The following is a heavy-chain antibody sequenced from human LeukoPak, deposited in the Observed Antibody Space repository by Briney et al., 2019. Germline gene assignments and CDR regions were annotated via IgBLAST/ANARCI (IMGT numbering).Heavy chain of an antibody. D-gene: IGHD2-2*01. CDR2: ISSNGGST. CDR1: GFTFSYYA. V-gene: IGHV3-64D*09. Sequence: GGSLGLSCSASGFTFSYYAMHWVRQAPGKGLEYVSAISSNGGSTYYADSVKGRFTISRDNSKNTLYLQMSSLRAEDTAVYFCARQYVVALPAAYPGGYYYAAMDVWGQGTTVTASS. J-gene: IGHJ6*02. CDR3: ARQYVVALPAAYPGGYYYAAMDV.